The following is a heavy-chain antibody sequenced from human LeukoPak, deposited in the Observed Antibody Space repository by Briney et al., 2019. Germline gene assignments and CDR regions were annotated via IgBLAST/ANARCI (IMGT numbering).Heavy chain of an antibody. Sequence: ASVKVSCKASGYTFTGYYMHWVRQAPGQGLEWMGWINPNSGDTNYAQKLQGRVTMTTDTSTSTAYMELRSLRSDDTAVYYCARRLTYYYGSGSSFLDYWGQGTLVTVSS. CDR3: ARRLTYYYGSGSSFLDY. CDR1: GYTFTGYY. CDR2: INPNSGDT. D-gene: IGHD3-10*01. V-gene: IGHV1-2*02. J-gene: IGHJ4*02.